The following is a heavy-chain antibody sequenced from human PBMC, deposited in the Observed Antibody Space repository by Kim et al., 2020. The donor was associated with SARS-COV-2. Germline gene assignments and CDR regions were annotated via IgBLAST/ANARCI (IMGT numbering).Heavy chain of an antibody. CDR3: ARIIAVAKSTYYYYGMDV. Sequence: SVKVSCKASGGTFSSYAIRWVRQAPGQGLEWMGGIIPIFGTANYAQKFQGRVTITADESTSTAYMELSSLRSEDTAVYYCARIIAVAKSTYYYYGMDVWGQGTTVTVSS. CDR1: GGTFSSYA. J-gene: IGHJ6*02. V-gene: IGHV1-69*13. D-gene: IGHD6-19*01. CDR2: IIPIFGTA.